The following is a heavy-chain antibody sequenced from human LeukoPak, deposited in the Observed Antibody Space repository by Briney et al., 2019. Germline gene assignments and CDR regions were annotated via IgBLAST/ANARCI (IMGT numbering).Heavy chain of an antibody. J-gene: IGHJ4*02. D-gene: IGHD5-24*01. Sequence: ETLSLTCTVSGGSISSYYWSWIRQPPGKGLEWVSVIYSGGSTYYADSVKGRFTISRDNSKNTLYLQMNSLRAEDTAVYYCARERDGYGDYWGQGTLVTVSS. V-gene: IGHV3-53*01. CDR3: ARERDGYGDY. CDR2: IYSGGST. CDR1: GGSISSYY.